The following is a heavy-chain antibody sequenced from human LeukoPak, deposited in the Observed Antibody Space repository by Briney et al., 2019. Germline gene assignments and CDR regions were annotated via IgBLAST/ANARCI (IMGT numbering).Heavy chain of an antibody. CDR2: IYYSGST. V-gene: IGHV4-59*01. Sequence: SETLSLTCTVSGGSISSYSWSWIRQPPGKGLEWIGYIYYSGSTNYNPSLKSRVTISVDTSKNQFSLKLSSVTAADTAVYYCARDGMYSSSWYYGMDVWGQGTTVTVSS. J-gene: IGHJ6*02. D-gene: IGHD6-13*01. CDR1: GGSISSYS. CDR3: ARDGMYSSSWYYGMDV.